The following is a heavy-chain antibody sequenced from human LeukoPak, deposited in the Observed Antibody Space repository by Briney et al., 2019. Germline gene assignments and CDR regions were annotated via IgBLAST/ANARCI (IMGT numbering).Heavy chain of an antibody. Sequence: PGGSLRLSCAASGFTFIKYWMLWVRKAPGKGLETVSRINTDGTVTTYADSVKGRFTVSRDNADNTMFLQMNSVRDEDTAVYYCATKQWLAPPPDSWGQGTPVTVSS. CDR2: INTDGTVT. V-gene: IGHV3-74*01. D-gene: IGHD6-19*01. CDR1: GFTFIKYW. J-gene: IGHJ4*02. CDR3: ATKQWLAPPPDS.